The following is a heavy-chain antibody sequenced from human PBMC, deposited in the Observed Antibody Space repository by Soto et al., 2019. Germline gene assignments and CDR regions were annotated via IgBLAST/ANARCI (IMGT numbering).Heavy chain of an antibody. CDR1: GFTFSSYA. CDR3: AKDPHPDYSNYVRDYYYGMDD. Sequence: EVQLLESGGGLVQPGGSLRLSCAASGFTFSSYAMSWVRQAPGKGLEWVSAISGSGGSTYYADSVKGRFTISRDNSKNTMYLQMNSLRAEDTAVYYCAKDPHPDYSNYVRDYYYGMDDWGQGTTVTVSS. V-gene: IGHV3-23*01. CDR2: ISGSGGST. D-gene: IGHD4-4*01. J-gene: IGHJ6*02.